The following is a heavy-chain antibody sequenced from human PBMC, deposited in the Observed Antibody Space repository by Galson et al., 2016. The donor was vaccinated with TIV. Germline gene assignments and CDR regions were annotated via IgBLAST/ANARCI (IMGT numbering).Heavy chain of an antibody. CDR3: ARRYTSFSDLDDWFFDL. Sequence: ETLSLTCAVYGGSLSGYYWSWIRQSPGKGLEWIGEINHRAITNYNPSLKSRVAISVDTSKNQFSLKLTPVTAADTAIYYCARRYTSFSDLDDWFFDLWGRGTLVTVSS. CDR2: INHRAIT. J-gene: IGHJ2*01. V-gene: IGHV4-34*01. D-gene: IGHD3-3*01. CDR1: GGSLSGYY.